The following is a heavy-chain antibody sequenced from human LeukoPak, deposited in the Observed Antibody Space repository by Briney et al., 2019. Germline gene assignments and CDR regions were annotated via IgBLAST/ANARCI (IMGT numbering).Heavy chain of an antibody. J-gene: IGHJ4*02. V-gene: IGHV4-59*08. CDR3: AGHHPRNTVDF. Sequence: PSETLSLTCTVSGGSISSYYWSWIRQPPGKGLEWIGYIYYSGSTNYNPSLKSRVTISVDTSKSQFSLKLSSVTAADTAVYYCAGHHPRNTVDFWGQGTLVTVSS. CDR1: GGSISSYY. CDR2: IYYSGST. D-gene: IGHD2/OR15-2a*01.